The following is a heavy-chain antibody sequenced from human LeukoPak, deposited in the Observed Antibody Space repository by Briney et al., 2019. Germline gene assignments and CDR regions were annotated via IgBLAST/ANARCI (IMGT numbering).Heavy chain of an antibody. CDR3: ARGSRRITIFGLPYYFDY. Sequence: SETLSLTCTVSGGSISSYYWSWIRQPPGKGLEWIGYIYYSGSTNYNPSLKSRVTISVDTSKNQFSLKLSSVTAADTAVYYCARGSRRITIFGLPYYFDYWGQGTLVTVSS. D-gene: IGHD3-3*01. CDR2: IYYSGST. J-gene: IGHJ4*02. CDR1: GGSISSYY. V-gene: IGHV4-59*12.